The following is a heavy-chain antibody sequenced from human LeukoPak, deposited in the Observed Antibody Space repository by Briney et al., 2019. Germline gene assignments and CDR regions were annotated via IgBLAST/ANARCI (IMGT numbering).Heavy chain of an antibody. CDR2: IWYDGSNK. D-gene: IGHD2-2*01. V-gene: IGHV3-33*01. CDR3: ARAEGYCSSTSCYWWFDP. CDR1: GFTYSSYG. Sequence: GGSLRLSCAASGFTYSSYGMHWVRQAPGKALEWVAVIWYDGSNKYYADSVKGRFTISRDNSKNTLYLQMNSLRAEDTAVYYCARAEGYCSSTSCYWWFDPWGQGTLVTVSS. J-gene: IGHJ5*02.